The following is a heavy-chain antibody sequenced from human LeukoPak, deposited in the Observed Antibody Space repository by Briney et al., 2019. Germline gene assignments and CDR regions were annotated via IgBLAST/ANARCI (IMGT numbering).Heavy chain of an antibody. D-gene: IGHD6-19*01. Sequence: QPGRSLRLSCAASGFTFSSYAMHWVRQAPGKGLEWVAVISYDGSNKYYADSVKDRFTISRDNSKNTLYLQMNSLRAEDTAVYYCARGEKASESYSSGLDYWGQGTLVTVSS. V-gene: IGHV3-30-3*01. J-gene: IGHJ4*02. CDR3: ARGEKASESYSSGLDY. CDR1: GFTFSSYA. CDR2: ISYDGSNK.